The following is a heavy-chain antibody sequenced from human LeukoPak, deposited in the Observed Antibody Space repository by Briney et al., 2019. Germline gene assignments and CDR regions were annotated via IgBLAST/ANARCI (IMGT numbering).Heavy chain of an antibody. J-gene: IGHJ4*02. V-gene: IGHV3-7*05. D-gene: IGHD6-19*01. CDR3: ADWNTSGWYFAY. CDR1: GFTFSRQW. CDR2: INPDGSDK. Sequence: PGGSLRLSCAASGFTFSRQWMSWVRQAPGKGLEWVANINPDGSDKYYVDSVKGRFTISRDNSKSTLYLQMNSLRAEDTAVYYCADWNTSGWYFAYWGQGTLVTVSS.